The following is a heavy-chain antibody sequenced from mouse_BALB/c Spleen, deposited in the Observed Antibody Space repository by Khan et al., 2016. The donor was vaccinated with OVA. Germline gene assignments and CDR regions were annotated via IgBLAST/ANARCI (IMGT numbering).Heavy chain of an antibody. V-gene: IGHV2-6-5*01. Sequence: QVQLKESGPGLVAPSQSLSITCTVSGFSLTDYAVSWIRQPPGKGLEWLGVIWVSGSKYYNSVLKPRLSISKDNSKSQVFLKMNSLQTDDTAMYFCARDPPYYSMDYWCQGTSVTVSS. CDR2: IWVSGSK. CDR3: ARDPPYYSMDY. J-gene: IGHJ4*01. CDR1: GFSLTDYA.